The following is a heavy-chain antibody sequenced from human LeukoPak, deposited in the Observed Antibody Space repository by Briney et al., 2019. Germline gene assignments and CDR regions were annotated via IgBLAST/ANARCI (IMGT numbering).Heavy chain of an antibody. J-gene: IGHJ3*02. D-gene: IGHD3-22*01. CDR3: ARDRTGYYDSSGYPLDAFDI. CDR2: IYTRGST. CDR1: GGSISSGSYY. V-gene: IGHV4-61*02. Sequence: SQTLSLTCTVSGGSISSGSYYWSWIRQPAGKGLEWIGRIYTRGSTNYNPSLKSRVTISVDTSKNQFSLKLSSVTAADTAVYYCARDRTGYYDSSGYPLDAFDIWGQGTMVTVSS.